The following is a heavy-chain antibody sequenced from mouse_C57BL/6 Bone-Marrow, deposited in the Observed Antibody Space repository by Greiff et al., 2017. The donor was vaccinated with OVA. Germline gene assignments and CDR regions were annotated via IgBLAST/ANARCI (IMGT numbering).Heavy chain of an antibody. CDR1: GFTFSSYG. D-gene: IGHD1-1*01. CDR3: ARQVDYYGSSYGFDY. J-gene: IGHJ2*01. CDR2: ISSGGSYT. V-gene: IGHV5-6*01. Sequence: EVKVVESGGDLVKPGGSLTLSCAASGFTFSSYGMSWVRQTPDKRLEWVATISSGGSYTYYPDSVKGRFTFSRDNAKNTLYLQMSSLKSEDTAMYYCARQVDYYGSSYGFDYWGQGTTLTVSS.